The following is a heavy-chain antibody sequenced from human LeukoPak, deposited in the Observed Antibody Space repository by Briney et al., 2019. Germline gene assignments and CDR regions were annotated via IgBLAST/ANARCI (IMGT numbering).Heavy chain of an antibody. CDR1: GFTFSGYA. CDR2: LSGSGAST. D-gene: IGHD5-24*01. J-gene: IGHJ3*02. CDR3: AKDLEMATIEAFDI. V-gene: IGHV3-23*01. Sequence: PGGSLRLSCIASGFTFSGYAMSWVRQAPGKGLDWVSGLSGSGASTYYADSVKGRFTISRDNSKNTLYLQMNSLRAEDTAVYYCAKDLEMATIEAFDIWGQGTMVTVSS.